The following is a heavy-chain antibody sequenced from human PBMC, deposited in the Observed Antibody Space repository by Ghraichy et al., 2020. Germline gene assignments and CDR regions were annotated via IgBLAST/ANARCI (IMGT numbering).Heavy chain of an antibody. Sequence: GGSLRLSCAASGFTFSSYWMHWVRQAPGKGLVWVSRINSDGSSTSYADSVKGRFTISRDNAKNTLYLQMNSLRAEDTAVYYCARAASSSSRDWFDPWGQGTLVTVSS. CDR3: ARAASSSSRDWFDP. D-gene: IGHD6-13*01. CDR1: GFTFSSYW. J-gene: IGHJ5*02. V-gene: IGHV3-74*01. CDR2: INSDGSST.